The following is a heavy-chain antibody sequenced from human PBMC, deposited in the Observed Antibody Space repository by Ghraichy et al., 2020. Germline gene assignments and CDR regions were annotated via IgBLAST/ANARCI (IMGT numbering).Heavy chain of an antibody. CDR2: IYYSGST. D-gene: IGHD1-26*01. J-gene: IGHJ4*02. Sequence: SETLSLTCTVSGGSISSYYWSWIRQPPGKGLEWIGYIYYSGSTNYNPSLKSRVTISVDTSKNQFSLKLSSVTAADTAVYYCARGRYSGSYGALGGWGQGTLVTVSS. CDR1: GGSISSYY. CDR3: ARGRYSGSYGALGG. V-gene: IGHV4-59*01.